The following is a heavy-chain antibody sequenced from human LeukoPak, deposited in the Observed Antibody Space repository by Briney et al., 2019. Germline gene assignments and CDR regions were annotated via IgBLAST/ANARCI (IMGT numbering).Heavy chain of an antibody. V-gene: IGHV3-30*03. CDR1: GFTFSSYG. D-gene: IGHD2-15*01. CDR3: ARDPFLHCSGGSCYSGFAFDI. CDR2: ISYDGSNK. Sequence: PGRSLRLSCAASGFTFSSYGMHWVRQAPGKGLEWVAVISYDGSNKYYADSVKGRFTISRDNSKNTLYLQMNSLRAEDTAVYYCARDPFLHCSGGSCYSGFAFDIWGQGTMVIVSS. J-gene: IGHJ3*02.